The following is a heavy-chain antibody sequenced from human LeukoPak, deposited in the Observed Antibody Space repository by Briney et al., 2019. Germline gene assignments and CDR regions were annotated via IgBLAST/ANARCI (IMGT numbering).Heavy chain of an antibody. D-gene: IGHD3-3*01. CDR1: GFTFSSYW. CDR3: ARDPTIFGVVIVPDY. J-gene: IGHJ4*02. Sequence: PGGSLRLSCAASGFTFSSYWMSWVRQAPGKGLEWVANIRQDGSEKYYVDSVKGRCTISRDNAKNSLYLQMNSLRAEDTAVYYCARDPTIFGVVIVPDYWGQGTLVTVSS. V-gene: IGHV3-7*01. CDR2: IRQDGSEK.